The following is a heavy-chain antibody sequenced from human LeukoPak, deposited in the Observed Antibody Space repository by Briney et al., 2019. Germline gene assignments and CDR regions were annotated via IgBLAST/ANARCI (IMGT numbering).Heavy chain of an antibody. J-gene: IGHJ4*02. Sequence: ASVKVSCKASGYTFTGYFMHWVRQAPGQGLEWMGRINPNSGDTNYAQNFQGRVTMTRDTSISTAYMQLSRLRSDDTAVYYCARDLSSTSNWELDYWGQGTLVTVSS. CDR1: GYTFTGYF. D-gene: IGHD7-27*01. CDR3: ARDLSSTSNWELDY. CDR2: INPNSGDT. V-gene: IGHV1-2*06.